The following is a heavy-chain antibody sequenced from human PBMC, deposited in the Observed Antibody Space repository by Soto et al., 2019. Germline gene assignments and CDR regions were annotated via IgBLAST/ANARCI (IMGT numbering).Heavy chain of an antibody. CDR1: GFMFSGYS. V-gene: IGHV3-48*01. J-gene: IGHJ4*02. Sequence: PGGSLRLSCGVSGFMFSGYSMNWVRQAPGKGLEWLSYICSRSQTIFYADSVKGRFIISRDNAKNSLSLQMNSLRGEDTAVYFCAREDIMGTRSFDYWGQGTLVTVSS. D-gene: IGHD1-26*01. CDR3: AREDIMGTRSFDY. CDR2: ICSRSQTI.